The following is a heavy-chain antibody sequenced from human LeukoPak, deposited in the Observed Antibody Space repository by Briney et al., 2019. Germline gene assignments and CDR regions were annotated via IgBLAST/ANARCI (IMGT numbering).Heavy chain of an antibody. CDR2: FDPEDGET. CDR3: ATAGFEVYGSGSPEGFQH. J-gene: IGHJ1*01. D-gene: IGHD3-10*01. Sequence: ASVKVSCKVSGYTLTELSMHWVRQAPGKGLEWMGGFDPEDGETIYAQKFQGRVTMTEDTSTDTAYMELSSLRSEDTAVYYCATAGFEVYGSGSPEGFQHWGQGTLVTVSS. V-gene: IGHV1-24*01. CDR1: GYTLTELS.